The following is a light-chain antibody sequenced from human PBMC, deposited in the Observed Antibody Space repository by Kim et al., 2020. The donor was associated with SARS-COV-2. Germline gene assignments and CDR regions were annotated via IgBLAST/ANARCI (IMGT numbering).Light chain of an antibody. CDR2: DVS. Sequence: QSVLTQPASVSGSPGQSITISCTGTCSDVGGYNYVSWYQQHPGKAPKLMIYDVSNRPSGVSNRFSGSKSGNTASLTISGLQAEDEADYYCSSYTSSLYVFGTWTKVTVL. CDR3: SSYTSSLYV. V-gene: IGLV2-14*03. J-gene: IGLJ1*01. CDR1: CSDVGGYNY.